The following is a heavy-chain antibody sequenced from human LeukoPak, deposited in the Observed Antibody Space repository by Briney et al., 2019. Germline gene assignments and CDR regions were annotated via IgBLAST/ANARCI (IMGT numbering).Heavy chain of an antibody. J-gene: IGHJ3*01. D-gene: IGHD3-22*01. Sequence: SETLSLTCTVSGDSISNSNSYWVWIRQAPGKGLEWIGSVYYSGVTQYNPSLKSRVTVSTDTPKSQFSLRVNSVTAADTAVYYCARRPYHFDTIGPVWGRGTMVTVSP. CDR1: GDSISNSNSY. CDR2: VYYSGVT. CDR3: ARRPYHFDTIGPV. V-gene: IGHV4-39*07.